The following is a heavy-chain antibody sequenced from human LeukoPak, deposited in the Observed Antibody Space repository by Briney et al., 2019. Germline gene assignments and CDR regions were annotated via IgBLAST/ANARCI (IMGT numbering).Heavy chain of an antibody. CDR1: GGSISSYY. Sequence: PSETLSLTCTVSGGSISSYYWSWIRQPPGKGLEWIGYIYYSGSTNYNPSLKSRVTISVDTSKNQFSLKPSSVTAADTAVYYCARFPSFFGRYYFDYWGQGTLVTVSS. CDR2: IYYSGST. V-gene: IGHV4-59*01. D-gene: IGHD3-10*01. J-gene: IGHJ4*02. CDR3: ARFPSFFGRYYFDY.